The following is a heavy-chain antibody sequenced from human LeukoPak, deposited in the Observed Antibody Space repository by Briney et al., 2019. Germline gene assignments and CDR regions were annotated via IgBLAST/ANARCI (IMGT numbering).Heavy chain of an antibody. J-gene: IGHJ3*02. CDR1: GFTFSSYA. CDR2: ISYDGSNK. D-gene: IGHD6-19*01. V-gene: IGHV3-30*04. Sequence: TGGSLRLSCAASGFTFSSYAMHWVRQAPGKGLEWVAVISYDGSNKYYADSVKGRFTISRDNSKNTLYLQMNSLRAEDTAVYYCASATYSSGWSRTRAFDIWGQGTMVTVSS. CDR3: ASATYSSGWSRTRAFDI.